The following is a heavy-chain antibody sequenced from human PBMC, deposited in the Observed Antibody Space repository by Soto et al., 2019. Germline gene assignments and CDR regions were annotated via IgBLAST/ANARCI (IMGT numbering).Heavy chain of an antibody. CDR1: SGSISSGDYY. V-gene: IGHV4-30-4*01. Sequence: QVQLQESGPGLVKPSQTLSLTCTVSSGSISSGDYYRSWIRQPPGKGLEWIGYIYYSGSTYYNPSLKGRLTISRDTSKNQFSLKLSCVTAADTAVYYCASSRHGSIFYDYWGQGTLVTVSS. CDR3: ASSRHGSIFYDY. J-gene: IGHJ4*02. CDR2: IYYSGST.